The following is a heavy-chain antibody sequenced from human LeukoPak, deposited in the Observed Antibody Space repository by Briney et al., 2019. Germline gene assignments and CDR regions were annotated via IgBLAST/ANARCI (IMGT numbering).Heavy chain of an antibody. D-gene: IGHD6-13*01. J-gene: IGHJ5*02. V-gene: IGHV4-31*03. CDR1: GGSISSGGYY. CDR2: IYYSGST. CDR3: ARVIAAAGTLWFDP. Sequence: SETLSLTCTVSGGSISSGGYYWSWIRQHPGKGLEWIGYIYYSGSTYYNPSLKSRVTTSVDTSKNQFSLKLSSVTAADAAVYYCARVIAAAGTLWFDPWGQGTLVTVSS.